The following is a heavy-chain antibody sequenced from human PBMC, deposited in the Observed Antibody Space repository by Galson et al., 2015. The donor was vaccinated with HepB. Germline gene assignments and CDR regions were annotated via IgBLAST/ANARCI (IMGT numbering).Heavy chain of an antibody. V-gene: IGHV3-23*01. D-gene: IGHD3-22*01. Sequence: SLRLSCAASGFRFNNYAMSWVRQAPGKGLEWVSGMSCSGGSTYYADSVKGRFTISRDNSKNTLWLQMSSLRAEDTAVYYCAKNPYYASNGYYSFDFWGQGTRVTVSS. CDR1: GFRFNNYA. CDR2: MSCSGGST. CDR3: AKNPYYASNGYYSFDF. J-gene: IGHJ4*02.